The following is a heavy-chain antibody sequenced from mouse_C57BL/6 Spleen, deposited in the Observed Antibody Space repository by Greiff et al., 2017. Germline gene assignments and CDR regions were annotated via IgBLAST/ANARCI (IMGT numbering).Heavy chain of an antibody. Sequence: QVQLQQSGPELVKPGASVKISCKASGYAFSSSWMNWVKQRPGQGLEWIGRIYPGDGDTNYNGKFKGKATLTADKSSSAAYMQLSSLTSEDSAVYFCATLPGGDWGKGTTLTVSS. CDR2: IYPGDGDT. J-gene: IGHJ2*01. CDR1: GYAFSSSW. CDR3: ATLPGGD. V-gene: IGHV1-82*01.